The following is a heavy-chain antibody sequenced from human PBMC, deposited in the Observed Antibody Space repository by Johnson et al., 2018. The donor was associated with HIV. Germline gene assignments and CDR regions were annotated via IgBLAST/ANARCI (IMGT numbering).Heavy chain of an antibody. J-gene: IGHJ3*02. D-gene: IGHD5-24*01. CDR3: ARDHSRDEAFDI. Sequence: ELLVESGGGLVQPGGSLRLSCAASGFTFSSYDMHWVSRTNSDGSSTNYADSVKGRFTISRDNSKNTLYLQMNSLRAEDTAVYYCARDHSRDEAFDIWGQGTMVTVSS. V-gene: IGHV3-74*01. CDR2: TNSDGSST. CDR1: GFTFSSYD.